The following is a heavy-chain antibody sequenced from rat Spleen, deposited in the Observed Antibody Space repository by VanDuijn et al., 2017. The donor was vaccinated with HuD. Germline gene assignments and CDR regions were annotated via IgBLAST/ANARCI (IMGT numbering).Heavy chain of an antibody. V-gene: IGHV6-6*01. CDR3: ARANRDSYAHFDY. J-gene: IGHJ2*01. CDR2: IKAKSNNYAT. D-gene: IGHD1-12*01. CDR1: GFTFSTAW. Sequence: EVQVLESGGGLVQPGNSLKLSCATSGFTFSTAWMYWYRQFPEKRLEWVARIKAKSNNYATDYTESVKGRFTISRDDSKSSIYLQMNNLKEEDTAIYYCARANRDSYAHFDYWGQGVMVTVSS.